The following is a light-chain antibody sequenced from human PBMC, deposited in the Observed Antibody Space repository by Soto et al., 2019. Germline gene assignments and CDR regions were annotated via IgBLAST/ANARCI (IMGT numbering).Light chain of an antibody. Sequence: QSVLTQPPSVSGDPGQRVTVSCTGSSSNIGAGYDVHWYQQLPGTAPKVLIYGNSNRPSGVPDRFSRSKSGTSTSLAITGRQPEDEADYYCQSYDSSLSGSVFGGGTKLTVL. CDR3: QSYDSSLSGSV. J-gene: IGLJ2*01. CDR2: GNS. CDR1: SSNIGAGYD. V-gene: IGLV1-40*01.